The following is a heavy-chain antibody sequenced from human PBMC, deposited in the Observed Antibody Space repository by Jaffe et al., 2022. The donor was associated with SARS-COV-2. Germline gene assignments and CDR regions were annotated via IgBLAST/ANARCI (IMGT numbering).Heavy chain of an antibody. Sequence: QVQLVQSGAEVKKPGASVKVSCKASGYTFTSYGISWVRQAPGQGLEWMGWISAYNGNTNYAQKLQGRVTMTTDTSTSTAYMELRSLRSDDTAVYYCAREGGYDPRNSVYYYYYGMDVWGQGTTVTVSS. V-gene: IGHV1-18*01. CDR3: AREGGYDPRNSVYYYYYGMDV. J-gene: IGHJ6*02. CDR1: GYTFTSYG. D-gene: IGHD5-12*01. CDR2: ISAYNGNT.